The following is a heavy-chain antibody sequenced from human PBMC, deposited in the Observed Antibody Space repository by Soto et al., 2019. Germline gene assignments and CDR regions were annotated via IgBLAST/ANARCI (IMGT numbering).Heavy chain of an antibody. CDR1: GGTFSSYA. CDR2: IIPIFGTA. CDR3: ARGDLYDSSGYYLGAFDI. D-gene: IGHD3-22*01. J-gene: IGHJ3*02. Sequence: PVKASCKAPGGTFSSYAISSVRQAPRQGLEWMGGIIPIFGTANYAQKFQGRVTITADESTSTAYMELSSLRSEDTAVYYCARGDLYDSSGYYLGAFDIWGQGTMVTVSS. V-gene: IGHV1-69*13.